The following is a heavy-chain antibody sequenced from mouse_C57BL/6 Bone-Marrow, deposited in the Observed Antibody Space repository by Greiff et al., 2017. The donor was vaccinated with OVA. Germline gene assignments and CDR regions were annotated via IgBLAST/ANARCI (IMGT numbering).Heavy chain of an antibody. D-gene: IGHD2-4*01. CDR3: AREDYPFFDY. CDR2: FDPANGNT. J-gene: IGHJ2*01. Sequence: VQLQQSVAELVRPGASVKLSCTASGFNIQNTYMHWVKQRPEQGLEWIGRFDPANGNTKYAPKFQGKATITADTSSNTADLQLSSLTSEDTAIYYCAREDYPFFDYWGQGTTLTVSS. V-gene: IGHV14-3*01. CDR1: GFNIQNTY.